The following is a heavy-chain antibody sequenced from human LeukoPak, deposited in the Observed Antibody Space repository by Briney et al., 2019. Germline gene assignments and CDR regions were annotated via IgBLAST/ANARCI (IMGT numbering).Heavy chain of an antibody. CDR2: IYDGGSTSYNPSRT. CDR1: GGSISCTNYY. D-gene: IGHD3-16*01. Sequence: PSETLSLTCSVSGGSISCTNYYWGWIRQPPGKGLEWIGNIYDGGSTSYNPSRTSYNPSLKSRVTISVHTSKNQFSLKLSSVTAADTAVYYCARDTSPFDHWGQGTLVTVSS. V-gene: IGHV4-39*07. J-gene: IGHJ4*02. CDR3: ARDTSPFDH.